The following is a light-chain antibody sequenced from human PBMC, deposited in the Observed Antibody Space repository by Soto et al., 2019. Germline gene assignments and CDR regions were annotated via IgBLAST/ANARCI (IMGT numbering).Light chain of an antibody. CDR3: QQFYNFTQT. CDR1: LSILYNSNIKSY. V-gene: IGKV4-1*01. J-gene: IGKJ1*01. Sequence: VMTRSPDSLVGSRGEWPTINGRSSLSILYNSNIKSYLGWYKQKPGQPPKLLIDWASTREAGGPDRFSGSGSGTDFTLTRSSMHAEEVSVYYCQQFYNFTQTFGRGTRVEIK. CDR2: WAS.